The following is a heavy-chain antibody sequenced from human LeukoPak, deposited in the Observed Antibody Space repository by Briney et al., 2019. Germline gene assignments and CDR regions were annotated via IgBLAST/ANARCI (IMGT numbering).Heavy chain of an antibody. V-gene: IGHV4-30-4*01. CDR1: GGSISSGDYY. CDR3: ARDLRITMVRGKSPREDY. D-gene: IGHD3-10*01. J-gene: IGHJ4*02. CDR2: IYYSGST. Sequence: SETLSLTCTVSGGSISSGDYYWCWIRQPPGKGLGWIGYIYYSGSTYYNPSLKSRVTISVDTSKNQFSLTLSSVTAADTAVYYCARDLRITMVRGKSPREDYWGQGTLVTVSS.